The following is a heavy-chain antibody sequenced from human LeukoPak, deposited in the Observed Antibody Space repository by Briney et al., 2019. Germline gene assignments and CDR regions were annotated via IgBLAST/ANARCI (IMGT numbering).Heavy chain of an antibody. V-gene: IGHV1-2*06. CDR2: INPNSGGT. Sequence: ASVKVSCKASVYTFTGYYIHWVRQAPGQGLEWMGRINPNSGGTNFAQQFQGRVTMTRDTSISTAYMELSRLRSDDTAVYYCALTGGYCSSISCSSPMDVWGKGTTVTVSS. D-gene: IGHD2-2*01. J-gene: IGHJ6*03. CDR1: VYTFTGYY. CDR3: ALTGGYCSSISCSSPMDV.